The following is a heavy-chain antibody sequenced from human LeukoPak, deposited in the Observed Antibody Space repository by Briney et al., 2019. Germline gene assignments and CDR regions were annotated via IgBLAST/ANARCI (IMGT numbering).Heavy chain of an antibody. D-gene: IGHD3-22*01. CDR1: GFTFSSYW. J-gene: IGHJ6*03. CDR3: ASIYYDSSGYSSYYYYMDV. V-gene: IGHV3-7*01. Sequence: PGGSLRLSCAASGFTFSSYWMSWVRQAPGKGLEWVANIKQDGSEKYYVDSVKGRFTISRDNAKNSLYRQMNSLRAEDTAVYYCASIYYDSSGYSSYYYYMDVWGKGTTVTISS. CDR2: IKQDGSEK.